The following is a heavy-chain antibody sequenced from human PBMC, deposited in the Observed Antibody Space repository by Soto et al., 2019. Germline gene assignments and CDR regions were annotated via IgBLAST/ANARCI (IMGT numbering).Heavy chain of an antibody. CDR2: IWNDRITS. D-gene: IGHD6-13*01. CDR3: ARRQIPPPTRGAANARGGMDV. CDR1: GFTFNNYG. Sequence: QVQLVESGGGVVQPGRSLRLSCAASGFTFNNYGMHWVRQAPGMGLELLAVIWNDRITSSCANSVKGRFTISRDNSKDTLYRQMSSPRAEDTAVYYCARRQIPPPTRGAANARGGMDVWGQGTTVTVSS. J-gene: IGHJ6*02. V-gene: IGHV3-33*01.